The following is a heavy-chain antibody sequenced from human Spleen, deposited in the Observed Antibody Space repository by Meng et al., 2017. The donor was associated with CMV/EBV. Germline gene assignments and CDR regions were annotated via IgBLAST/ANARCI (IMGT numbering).Heavy chain of an antibody. J-gene: IGHJ4*02. CDR3: ARGLPLGYCSGGSCLREDY. Sequence: GSLRLSCAVYGGSFSGYYWSWIRQPPGKGLEWIGEINHSGSTNYNPSLKSRVTISVDTSKNQFSLKLSSVTAADTAVYYCARGLPLGYCSGGSCLREDYWGQGTLVTVSS. CDR1: GGSFSGYY. CDR2: INHSGST. D-gene: IGHD2-15*01. V-gene: IGHV4-34*01.